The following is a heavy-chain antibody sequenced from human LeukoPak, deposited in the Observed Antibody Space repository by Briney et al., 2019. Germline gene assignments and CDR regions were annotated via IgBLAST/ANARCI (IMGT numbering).Heavy chain of an antibody. CDR3: ARSGSAMVRGVPWRGNWFDP. J-gene: IGHJ5*02. V-gene: IGHV1-3*01. CDR1: GYTFTSYA. CDR2: INAGNGNT. D-gene: IGHD3-10*01. Sequence: ASVKVSFKASGYTFTSYAMHWVRQAPGQRLEWMGWINAGNGNTKYSQKFQGRVTITRDTSASTAYMELSSLRSEDTAVYYCARSGSAMVRGVPWRGNWFDPWGQGTLVTVSS.